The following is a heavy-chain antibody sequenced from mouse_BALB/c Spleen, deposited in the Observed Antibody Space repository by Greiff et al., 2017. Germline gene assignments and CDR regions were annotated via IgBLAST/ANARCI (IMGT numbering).Heavy chain of an antibody. CDR2: IWAGGST. CDR3: ARDGSEIYYGNYAFAY. J-gene: IGHJ3*01. V-gene: IGHV2-9*02. Sequence: QVQLKESGPGLVAPSQSLSITCTVSGFSLTSYGVHWVRQPPGKGLEWLGVIWAGGSTNYNSALMSRLSISKDNSKSQVFLKMNSLQTDDTAMYYCARDGSEIYYGNYAFAYWGQGTLVTVSA. D-gene: IGHD2-1*01. CDR1: GFSLTSYG.